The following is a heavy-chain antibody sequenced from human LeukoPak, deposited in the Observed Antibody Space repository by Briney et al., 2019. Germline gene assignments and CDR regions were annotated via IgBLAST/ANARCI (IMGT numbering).Heavy chain of an antibody. Sequence: GGSLRLSCAASGFSFSSYGMHWVRQAPGKGLEWVAFIRNDGSNKYYADSVKGRFTISRDNTKNTLYLQMNSLRAEDTAVYYCAKPGGASSIAYWDQGTLVTVSS. V-gene: IGHV3-30*02. CDR1: GFSFSSYG. CDR3: AKPGGASSIAY. CDR2: IRNDGSNK. D-gene: IGHD6-6*01. J-gene: IGHJ4*02.